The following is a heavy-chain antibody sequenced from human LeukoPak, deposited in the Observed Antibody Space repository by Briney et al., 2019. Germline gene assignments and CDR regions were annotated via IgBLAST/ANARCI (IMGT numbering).Heavy chain of an antibody. CDR2: SYYSGST. J-gene: IGHJ3*02. D-gene: IGHD6-13*01. CDR3: ARHSQYSRSWYGLGAFDI. CDR1: GGSISSYY. Sequence: SETLSLTCTVSGGSISSYYWSWIRQPPGKGLEWIGYSYYSGSTNYNPSLKSRVTISVDASKNQFSLTLNSVTAADTAVYFCARHSQYSRSWYGLGAFDIWGQGTMVTVSS. V-gene: IGHV4-59*08.